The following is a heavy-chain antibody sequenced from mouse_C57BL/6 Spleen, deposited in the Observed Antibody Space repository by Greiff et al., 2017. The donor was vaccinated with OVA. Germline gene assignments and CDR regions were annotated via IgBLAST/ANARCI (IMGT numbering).Heavy chain of an antibody. CDR2: INPNNGGT. V-gene: IGHV1-26*01. CDR1: GYTFTDYY. Sequence: EVQLQQSGPELVKPGASVKISCKASGYTFTDYYMNWVKQSPGKSLEWIGDINPNNGGTSYNQKFKGKATLTVDKSSSTAYMELRILTSEDSAIYYCARTSTSYYGSSYGGYWGQGTTLTVSS. CDR3: ARTSTSYYGSSYGGY. D-gene: IGHD1-1*01. J-gene: IGHJ2*01.